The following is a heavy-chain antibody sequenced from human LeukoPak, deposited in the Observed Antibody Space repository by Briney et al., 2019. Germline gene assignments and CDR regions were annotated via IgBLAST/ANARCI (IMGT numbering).Heavy chain of an antibody. V-gene: IGHV1-2*02. CDR2: INPNSGGT. CDR1: GYTFTGYY. CDR3: ARDRALLRYSSSWYPDY. Sequence: EASVKVSCKASGYTFTGYYMHWVRQAPGQVLEWMGWINPNSGGTNYAQKFQGRVTMTRDTSISTAYMELSRLRSDDTAVYYCARDRALLRYSSSWYPDYWGQGTLVTVSS. D-gene: IGHD6-13*01. J-gene: IGHJ4*02.